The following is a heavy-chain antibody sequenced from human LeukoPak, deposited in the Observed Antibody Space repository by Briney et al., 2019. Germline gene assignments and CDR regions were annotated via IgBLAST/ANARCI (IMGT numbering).Heavy chain of an antibody. D-gene: IGHD6-6*01. V-gene: IGHV3-48*04. J-gene: IGHJ4*02. Sequence: GGSLRLSCAASGFTFSSYSMNWVRQAPGKGLEWVSYISSSSSTIYYAESVKGRFTISRDNAKNSLYLQMNSLRAEDTAVYYCAREWSSSSGKAFDYWGQGTLVTVSS. CDR2: ISSSSSTI. CDR1: GFTFSSYS. CDR3: AREWSSSSGKAFDY.